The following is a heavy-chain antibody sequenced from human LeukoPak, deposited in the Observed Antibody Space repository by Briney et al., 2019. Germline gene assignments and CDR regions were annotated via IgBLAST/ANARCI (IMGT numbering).Heavy chain of an antibody. D-gene: IGHD3-10*01. CDR3: ARTRITMVRGVSKLNYYGMDV. Sequence: PSETLSLTCAVYGGSFSGYYWSWILQPPGKGLEWIGEINHSGSTNYNPSLKSRVTISVDTSKNQFSLKLSSVTAADTAVYYCARTRITMVRGVSKLNYYGMDVWGKGTTVTVSS. CDR1: GGSFSGYY. V-gene: IGHV4-34*01. J-gene: IGHJ6*04. CDR2: INHSGST.